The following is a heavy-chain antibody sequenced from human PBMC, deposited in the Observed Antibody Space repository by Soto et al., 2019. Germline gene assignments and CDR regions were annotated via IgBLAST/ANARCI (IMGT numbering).Heavy chain of an antibody. CDR3: ASRPYYDSWSGYYMAPNWFDP. D-gene: IGHD3-3*01. Sequence: SETLSLTXAVYGGSFSGYYWSWIRQPPGKGLEWIGEINHSGSTNYNPSLKSRVTISVDTAKNQFSLKLSSVTAADTAVYYCASRPYYDSWSGYYMAPNWFDPWGQGTLVTVSS. CDR1: GGSFSGYY. V-gene: IGHV4-34*01. CDR2: INHSGST. J-gene: IGHJ5*02.